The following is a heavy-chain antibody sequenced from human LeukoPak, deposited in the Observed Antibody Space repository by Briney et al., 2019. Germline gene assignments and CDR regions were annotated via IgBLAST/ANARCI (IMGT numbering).Heavy chain of an antibody. Sequence: KPSQTLSLTCTVSGGSISSGGYYWSWIRQHPGKGLEWIGYIYYSGSTYYNPSLKSRVTTSVDTSKNQFSLKLSSVTAADTAVYYCARAPVYYDILTGYRQYWFDPWGQGTLVTVSS. D-gene: IGHD3-9*01. CDR3: ARAPVYYDILTGYRQYWFDP. V-gene: IGHV4-31*03. J-gene: IGHJ5*02. CDR1: GGSISSGGYY. CDR2: IYYSGST.